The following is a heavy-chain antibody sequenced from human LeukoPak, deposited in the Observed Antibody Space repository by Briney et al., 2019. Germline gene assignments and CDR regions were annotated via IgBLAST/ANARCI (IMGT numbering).Heavy chain of an antibody. V-gene: IGHV3-7*01. CDR1: GFTFSSYW. CDR3: ARIPTIFGLAAFFDY. CDR2: IKQDGSEK. D-gene: IGHD3/OR15-3a*01. J-gene: IGHJ4*02. Sequence: GGSLRLSCAASGFTFSSYWMSWVRQAPGKGLEWVANIKQDGSEKYYVDSVKGRFTISRDNTKNSLYLQMNSLRDEDTAVYYCARIPTIFGLAAFFDYWGQGTLVTVSS.